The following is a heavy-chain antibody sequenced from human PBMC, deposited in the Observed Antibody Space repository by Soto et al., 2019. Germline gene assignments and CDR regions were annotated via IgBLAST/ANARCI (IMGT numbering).Heavy chain of an antibody. Sequence: EVQLVESGGGLVKPGGSLRLSCAASGFTFSSYSMNWVRQAPGKGLEWVSSISSSSSYIYYADSVKGRFTISRDNAKNSLYTRMDSVKVEEKAVYYCASGYQFYESSGYDKGDAFDIWGQGTMVTVSS. CDR3: ASGYQFYESSGYDKGDAFDI. V-gene: IGHV3-21*01. CDR2: ISSSSSYI. D-gene: IGHD3-22*01. CDR1: GFTFSSYS. J-gene: IGHJ3*02.